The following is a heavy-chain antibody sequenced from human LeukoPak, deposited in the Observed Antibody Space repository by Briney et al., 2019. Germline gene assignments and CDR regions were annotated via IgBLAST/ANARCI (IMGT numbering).Heavy chain of an antibody. Sequence: GGSLRLSCAASGFTFSNHWMIWVRQAPGKGLEGVASIKQGGSEKQYVGTVRGRFTISRDNDKNILDLQTNSLTAEDTAVYFCAKAIHYFQSDYWGQGTLVTVSS. CDR3: AKAIHYFQSDY. CDR1: GFTFSNHW. D-gene: IGHD3-10*01. CDR2: IKQGGSEK. V-gene: IGHV3-7*01. J-gene: IGHJ4*02.